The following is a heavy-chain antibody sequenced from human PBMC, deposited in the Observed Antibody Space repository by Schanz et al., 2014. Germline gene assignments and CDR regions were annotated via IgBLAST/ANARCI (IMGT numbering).Heavy chain of an antibody. D-gene: IGHD3-10*01. CDR2: FDLEQGQT. V-gene: IGHV1-24*01. CDR1: GYRVRDVS. J-gene: IGHJ4*02. CDR3: TFPTGPFYGSGSCFNY. Sequence: QVQVVQSGAEVKKPGASVKVSCKVSGYRVRDVSIHWVRAVPGRGLQWLGGFDLEQGQTIYAHEFQGRVIMTEDTSTDTAYLELSSLTSDDTAVYYCTFPTGPFYGSGSCFNYWGPGTLVTVSS.